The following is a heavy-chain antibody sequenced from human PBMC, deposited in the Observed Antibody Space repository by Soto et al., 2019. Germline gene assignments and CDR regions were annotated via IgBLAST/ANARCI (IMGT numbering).Heavy chain of an antibody. V-gene: IGHV4-28*01. D-gene: IGHD3-16*01. CDR2: IYYSGST. CDR1: GYSISSSHW. Sequence: QVQLQESGPGLVKPSDTLSLTCAVSGYSISSSHWWGWIRQPPGKGLEWIGYIYYSGSTYYNPSLKRRVTMSVDTSKNQFSLKLSSVTAVYTAVYYWASTLGGVYGFDYWGQGTLVTVSS. J-gene: IGHJ4*02. CDR3: ASTLGGVYGFDY.